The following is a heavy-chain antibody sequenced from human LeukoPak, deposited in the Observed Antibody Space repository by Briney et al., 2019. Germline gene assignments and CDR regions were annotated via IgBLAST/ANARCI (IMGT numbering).Heavy chain of an antibody. CDR3: ARQKTTYYYYGMDV. D-gene: IGHD1-7*01. CDR2: IDPSDSYT. CDR1: GYSFTSYW. V-gene: IGHV5-10-1*01. J-gene: IGHJ6*02. Sequence: GESLKISCKGSGYSFTSYWISWVRQMPGKGLEWKGRIDPSDSYTNYSPSFQGHVTISADKSISTAYLQWSSLKASDTAMYYCARQKTTYYYYGMDVWGQGTTVTVSS.